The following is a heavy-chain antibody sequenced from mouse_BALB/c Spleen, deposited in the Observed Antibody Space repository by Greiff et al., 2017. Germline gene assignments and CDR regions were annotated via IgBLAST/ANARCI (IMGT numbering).Heavy chain of an antibody. Sequence: EVQLQQSGPGLVKPSQSLSLTCTVTGYSITSDYAWNWIRQFPGNKLEWMGYISYSGSTSYNPSLKSRISITRDTSKNQFFLQLNSVTTEDTATYYCARRGLLRSFAYWGQGTLVTVSA. CDR2: ISYSGST. D-gene: IGHD2-3*01. CDR1: GYSITSDYA. J-gene: IGHJ3*01. V-gene: IGHV3-2*02. CDR3: ARRGLLRSFAY.